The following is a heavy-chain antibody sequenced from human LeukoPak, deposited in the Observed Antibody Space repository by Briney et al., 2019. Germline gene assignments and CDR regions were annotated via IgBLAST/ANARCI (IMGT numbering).Heavy chain of an antibody. V-gene: IGHV3-7*01. CDR1: GFTFSSYE. Sequence: GGSLRLSCAASGFTFSSYEMNWVRQAPGKGLEWVANIKQDGSEKYYVDSVKGRFTISRDNAKNSLYLQMNSRRAEDTAVYYCAKPITISGATDAFDIWGQGTMVTVSS. J-gene: IGHJ3*02. CDR3: AKPITISGATDAFDI. CDR2: IKQDGSEK. D-gene: IGHD3-3*01.